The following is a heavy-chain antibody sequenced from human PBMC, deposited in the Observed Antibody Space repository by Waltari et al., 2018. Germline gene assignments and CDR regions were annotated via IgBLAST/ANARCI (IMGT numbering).Heavy chain of an antibody. CDR3: ARGHIRVRGYQGLGRYYYGLDV. CDR2: INGPGKS. Sequence: QVQLQQLGAGLLKPSETLSLTCAVFGGSFSGYQWSWIRRSAGKGLAWIEEINGPGKSNYNPSLKSRITISQDTSKNQFSLKLTSVTAADTAVYYCARGHIRVRGYQGLGRYYYGLDVWGQGTTVTVSS. J-gene: IGHJ6*02. CDR1: GGSFSGYQ. D-gene: IGHD2-2*01. V-gene: IGHV4-34*02.